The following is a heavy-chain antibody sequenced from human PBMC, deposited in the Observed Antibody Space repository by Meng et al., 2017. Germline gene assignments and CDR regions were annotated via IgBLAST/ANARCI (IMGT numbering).Heavy chain of an antibody. D-gene: IGHD3-16*01. Sequence: IQDSCSGMVRPSGPPTLPCTLSGDSVTAGSHYCGWIRQPPGTGLEWIGYIDYGGSTSYNPSLRSRVTISVDTSNNQFSLKLSSVTAADTAVFYCARTRGDYYFDYWGQGTLVTVSS. CDR2: IDYGGST. J-gene: IGHJ4*02. CDR1: GDSVTAGSHY. CDR3: ARTRGDYYFDY. V-gene: IGHV4-61*01.